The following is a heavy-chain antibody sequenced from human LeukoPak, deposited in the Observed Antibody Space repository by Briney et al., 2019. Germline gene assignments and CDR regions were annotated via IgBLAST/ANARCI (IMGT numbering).Heavy chain of an antibody. V-gene: IGHV3-30*02. CDR1: GFTFSSYG. D-gene: IGHD4-17*01. J-gene: IGHJ4*02. Sequence: GGSLRLSCVASGFTFSSYGMHWVRQARGKGLQWVAFIQYDGSNKYYADSVKGRFTISRDHSKNTLYLQMNSLRSEDTAVYYCARDYADYAPDYWGQGTLVTVSS. CDR2: IQYDGSNK. CDR3: ARDYADYAPDY.